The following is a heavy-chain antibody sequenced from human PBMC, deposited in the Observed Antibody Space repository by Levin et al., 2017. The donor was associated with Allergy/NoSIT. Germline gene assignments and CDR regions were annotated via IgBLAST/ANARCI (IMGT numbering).Heavy chain of an antibody. Sequence: SCAASDFTFSNYWMHWVRQGPGKGLVWVSHINNDGSDTTYADSVKGRFTISRDNAKNTPYLQLDSLVVEDTAVYYCARGMASGWHNDTFDIWGQGTMVTVSS. V-gene: IGHV3-74*01. CDR2: INNDGSDT. CDR3: ARGMASGWHNDTFDI. CDR1: DFTFSNYW. J-gene: IGHJ3*02. D-gene: IGHD6-19*01.